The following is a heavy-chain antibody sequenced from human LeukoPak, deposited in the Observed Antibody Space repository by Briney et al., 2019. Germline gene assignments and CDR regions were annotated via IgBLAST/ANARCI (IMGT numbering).Heavy chain of an antibody. V-gene: IGHV3-30*18. CDR1: GFTFSSYG. CDR2: ISYDGSNK. Sequence: PGGSLRLSCAASGFTFSSYGMHWVRQAPGKGLEWVAVISYDGSNKYYADSVKGRFTISRDNSKNTLYLQMNSLRAEDTAVYYCAKDYYGSGSYLGYYYYYYMDVWGKGTTVTISS. CDR3: AKDYYGSGSYLGYYYYYYMDV. D-gene: IGHD3-10*01. J-gene: IGHJ6*03.